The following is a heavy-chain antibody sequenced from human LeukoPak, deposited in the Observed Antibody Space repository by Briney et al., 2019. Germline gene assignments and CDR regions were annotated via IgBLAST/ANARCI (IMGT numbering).Heavy chain of an antibody. Sequence: GGSLRLSCAASGFTFITYWMHWVRQAPGKGLVWVSRINPDGSTTSYADSVKGRFTVSRDNAKNTLYLQMNSLRAEDTAVYYCASHYSSSWYYFDYWGQGTLVTVSS. CDR1: GFTFITYW. V-gene: IGHV3-74*01. CDR2: INPDGSTT. J-gene: IGHJ4*02. CDR3: ASHYSSSWYYFDY. D-gene: IGHD6-13*01.